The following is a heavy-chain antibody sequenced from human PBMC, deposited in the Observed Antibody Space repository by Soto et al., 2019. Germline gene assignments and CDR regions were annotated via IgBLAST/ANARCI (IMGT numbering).Heavy chain of an antibody. J-gene: IGHJ6*03. Sequence: EVQLVESGGGLVQPGGSLRLSCVVSGFTFSSYWMSWVRQAPGKGLEWVANIKQDGSEKYYVDSMKGRFTISRDNAKNSLYLHMNSLRAEDTAVYYCARDFVVTVYNYYYYMDVWGKGTTVTVSS. CDR2: IKQDGSEK. CDR1: GFTFSSYW. D-gene: IGHD2-2*01. CDR3: ARDFVVTVYNYYYYMDV. V-gene: IGHV3-7*01.